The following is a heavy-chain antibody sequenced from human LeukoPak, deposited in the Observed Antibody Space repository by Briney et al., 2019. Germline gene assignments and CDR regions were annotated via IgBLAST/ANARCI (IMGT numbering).Heavy chain of an antibody. J-gene: IGHJ4*02. D-gene: IGHD7-27*01. V-gene: IGHV4-30-4*01. CDR1: GGSISSAGYY. CDR2: IYYSGGT. Sequence: PSETLCLTCTVSGGSISSAGYYWSWIRQPPGRGLEWIGCIYYSGGTYYNPSLKSRVTISVDTSKNQFSLKLSSVTAADTAVYYCARGGPAGAVDYWGQGTLVTVSS. CDR3: ARGGPAGAVDY.